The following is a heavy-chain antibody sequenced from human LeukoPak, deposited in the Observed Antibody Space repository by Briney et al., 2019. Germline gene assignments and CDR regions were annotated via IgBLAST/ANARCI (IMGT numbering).Heavy chain of an antibody. V-gene: IGHV1-18*01. D-gene: IGHD2-15*01. CDR1: GGTFSSYG. J-gene: IGHJ4*02. CDR3: ARVHCSGGSCYGDY. CDR2: ISAYNGNT. Sequence: GASVKVSCKASGGTFSSYGISWVRQAPGQGLEWMGWISAYNGNTNYAQKLQGRVTMTTDTSTSTAYMELRSLRSDDTAVYYCARVHCSGGSCYGDYWGQGTLVTVSS.